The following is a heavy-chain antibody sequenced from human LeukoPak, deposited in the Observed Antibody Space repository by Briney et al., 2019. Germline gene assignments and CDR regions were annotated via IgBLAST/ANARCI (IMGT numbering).Heavy chain of an antibody. J-gene: IGHJ4*02. V-gene: IGHV3-23*01. CDR2: ISGSGGST. D-gene: IGHD6-13*01. CDR1: GFTFSSYA. CDR3: AKVRNFGSSWYSKDS. Sequence: SGGSLRLSCAASGFTFSSYAMSWVRQAPGKGLEWVSAISGSGGSTYYADSVKGRFTISRDNSKNTLYLQMNSLRAEDTAVYYCAKVRNFGSSWYSKDSWGKGTLVTVSS.